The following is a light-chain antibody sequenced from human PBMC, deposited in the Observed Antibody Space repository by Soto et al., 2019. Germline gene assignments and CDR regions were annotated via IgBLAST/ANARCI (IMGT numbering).Light chain of an antibody. CDR1: QTITTW. Sequence: DIQMTQSPSTLSASVGDRVTITCRASQTITTWLAWYQQKPGKAPNLLIYKASTLQSGVPSRFSGSGSGTEFTLAISSLQFDDVATYYCQQYNSNTLTFGGGTKLQI. J-gene: IGKJ4*01. V-gene: IGKV1-5*03. CDR3: QQYNSNTLT. CDR2: KAS.